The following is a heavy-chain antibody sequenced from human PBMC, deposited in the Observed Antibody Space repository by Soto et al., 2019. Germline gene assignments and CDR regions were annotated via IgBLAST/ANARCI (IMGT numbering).Heavy chain of an antibody. Sequence: EVQLLESGGGLVQPGGSLRLSCAASGFTFSTYAMSWVRLAPGKGLEWVSTITGDGGSTFYADSVNGRFTISRDNSQNTLYVQMNSLRAEDTAPYYCATFKDDNSDYYGNWYFDLWGRGTRVTVSS. CDR3: ATFKDDNSDYYGNWYFDL. CDR1: GFTFSTYA. D-gene: IGHD3-22*01. V-gene: IGHV3-23*01. CDR2: ITGDGGST. J-gene: IGHJ2*01.